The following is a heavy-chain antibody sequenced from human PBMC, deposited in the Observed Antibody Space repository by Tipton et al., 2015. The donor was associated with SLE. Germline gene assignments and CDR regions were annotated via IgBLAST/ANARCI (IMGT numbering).Heavy chain of an antibody. V-gene: IGHV4-34*01. CDR1: GGSFSGYY. CDR3: ARFGTVFDY. Sequence: TLSLTCTVYGGSFSGYYWSWIRQPPGKGLEWIGEINHSGSTNYNPSLKSRATISVDTSKNQFSLKLSSVTAADTAVYYCARFGTVFDYWGQGTLVTVSS. CDR2: INHSGST. J-gene: IGHJ4*02. D-gene: IGHD1-7*01.